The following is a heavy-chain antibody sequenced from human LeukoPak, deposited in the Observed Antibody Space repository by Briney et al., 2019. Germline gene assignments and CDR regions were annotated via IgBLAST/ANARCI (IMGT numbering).Heavy chain of an antibody. Sequence: GGSLRLSCAASGFIVSSNYMSWVRQAPGKGLEWVSYISSSSSTIYYADSVKGRFTISRDNAKNSLYLQMNSLRAEDTAMYYCARGVFPRQKAAISIWGQGTLVTVSS. V-gene: IGHV3-48*01. CDR3: ARGVFPRQKAAISI. J-gene: IGHJ4*02. D-gene: IGHD2-2*01. CDR1: GFIVSSNY. CDR2: ISSSSSTI.